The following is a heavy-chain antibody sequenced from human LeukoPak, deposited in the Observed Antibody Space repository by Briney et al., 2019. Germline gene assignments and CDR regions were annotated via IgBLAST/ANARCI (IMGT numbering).Heavy chain of an antibody. CDR2: INPNSGGT. V-gene: IGHV1-2*02. CDR1: VYTYTGYY. Sequence: ASVTVSCMASVYTYTGYYMHWVRPGPGQGLEGMGWINPNSGGTNYAQKLQGRVTMTRDTSISTAYMELSRLRSDDTAVYYCARSDYYGSGSYGFDPWGQGTLVTVSS. CDR3: ARSDYYGSGSYGFDP. J-gene: IGHJ5*02. D-gene: IGHD3-10*01.